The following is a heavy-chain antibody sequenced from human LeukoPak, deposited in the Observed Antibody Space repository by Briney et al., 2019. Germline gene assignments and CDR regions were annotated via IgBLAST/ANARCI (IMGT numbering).Heavy chain of an antibody. J-gene: IGHJ4*02. CDR1: GLMFSNYA. CDR2: FSGSGNST. CDR3: ARLHYAIWSWPPLDY. D-gene: IGHD3-9*01. V-gene: IGHV3-23*01. Sequence: GGSLRLSCTVSGLMFSNYAMSWVRQAPGKGLEWVSAFSGSGNSTYYADSVKGRFTISRDNSKSTLYLQMNSLRAEDTAVYYCARLHYAIWSWPPLDYWGQGTLVTVSS.